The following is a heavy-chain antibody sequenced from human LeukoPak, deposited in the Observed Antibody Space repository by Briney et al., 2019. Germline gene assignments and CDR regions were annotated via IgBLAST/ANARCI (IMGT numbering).Heavy chain of an antibody. CDR2: INPSGGST. Sequence: ASVKVSCKASGYTFTSYYMHWVRQAPGQGLEWMGIINPSGGSTSYAQKFQGRVTMTEDTSTDTAYMELSSLRSEDTAVYYCATIPLRGGHFDYWGQGTLVTVSS. J-gene: IGHJ4*02. V-gene: IGHV1-46*01. D-gene: IGHD1/OR15-1a*01. CDR3: ATIPLRGGHFDY. CDR1: GYTFTSYY.